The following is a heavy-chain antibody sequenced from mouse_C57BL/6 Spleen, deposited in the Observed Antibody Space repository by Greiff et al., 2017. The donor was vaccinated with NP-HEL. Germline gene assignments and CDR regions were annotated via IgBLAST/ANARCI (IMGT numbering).Heavy chain of an antibody. CDR1: GYAFSSYW. CDR2: IYPGDGAT. D-gene: IGHD2-3*01. J-gene: IGHJ3*01. CDR3: ARNHDGYWGFAY. Sequence: QVQLQQSGAELVKPGASVKISCKASGYAFSSYWMNWVKQRPGKGLEGIGQIYPGDGATKYNGKFKGKATLTADKSSSTAYMQLSSLTSEDSAVYFCARNHDGYWGFAYWGQGTLVTVSA. V-gene: IGHV1-80*01.